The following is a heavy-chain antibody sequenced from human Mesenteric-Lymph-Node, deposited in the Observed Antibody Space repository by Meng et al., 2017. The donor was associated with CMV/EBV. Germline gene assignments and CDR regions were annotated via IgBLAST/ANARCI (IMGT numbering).Heavy chain of an antibody. J-gene: IGHJ5*02. CDR3: ARGLRWIPRRNWLDP. Sequence: ASVKVSCKASGYTFTGHYMHWVRQAPGQGLEWVGWINPHSGGTNYAQKFQGRVTMTWDTSISTAYMELSRLRSDDTAVYYCARGLRWIPRRNWLDPWGQGTLVTVSS. V-gene: IGHV1-2*02. D-gene: IGHD1-1*01. CDR1: GYTFTGHY. CDR2: INPHSGGT.